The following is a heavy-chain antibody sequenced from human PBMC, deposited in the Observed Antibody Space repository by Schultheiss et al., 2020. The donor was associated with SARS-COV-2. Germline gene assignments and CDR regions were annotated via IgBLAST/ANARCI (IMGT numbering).Heavy chain of an antibody. CDR1: GFTFSSYA. CDR2: ISGSGGST. V-gene: IGHV3-23*01. D-gene: IGHD3-22*01. CDR3: AKDNNYDSSGYLLT. J-gene: IGHJ4*02. Sequence: GGSLRLSCAASGFTFSSYAMSWVRQAPGKGLEWVSAISGSGGSTYYADSVKGRFTISRDNSKNTLYLQMSSLRAEDTAVYYCAKDNNYDSSGYLLTWGQGTLVTVSS.